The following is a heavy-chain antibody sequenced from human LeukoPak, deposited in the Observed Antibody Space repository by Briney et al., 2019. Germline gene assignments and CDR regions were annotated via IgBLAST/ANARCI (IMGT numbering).Heavy chain of an antibody. Sequence: ASVKVSCKASGYTFTVYFIHWVRQAPGQGLEWMGRINPNSGATDYAQKFQGRVTMTRDTSISTAYMELSSLKSDDTAVYYCARGDPTTMIVVVIPQLAFDIWGQGTMVTVSS. D-gene: IGHD3-22*01. CDR1: GYTFTVYF. J-gene: IGHJ3*02. V-gene: IGHV1-2*06. CDR3: ARGDPTTMIVVVIPQLAFDI. CDR2: INPNSGAT.